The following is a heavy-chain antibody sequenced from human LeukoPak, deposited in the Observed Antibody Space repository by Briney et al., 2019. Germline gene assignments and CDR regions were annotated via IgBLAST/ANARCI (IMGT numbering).Heavy chain of an antibody. CDR2: IYYSGST. D-gene: IGHD3-3*01. CDR3: ARGGAIFGVDY. CDR1: GFTFSSYA. Sequence: GSLRLSCAASGFTFSSYAMSWIRQPPGKGLEWIGYIYYSGSTNYNPSLKSRVTISVDTSKNQFSLKLSSVTAADTAVYYCARGGAIFGVDYWGQGTLVTVSS. J-gene: IGHJ4*02. V-gene: IGHV4-59*01.